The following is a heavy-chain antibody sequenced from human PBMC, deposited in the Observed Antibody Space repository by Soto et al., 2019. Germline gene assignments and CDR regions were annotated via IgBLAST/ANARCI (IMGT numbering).Heavy chain of an antibody. CDR2: ISYSGST. CDR1: GGSISSYY. CDR3: AIYTFWFWDPPYNWFDP. Sequence: SETLSLTCTVSGGSISSYYWSWIRQPPGKGLKWIGYISYSGSTNYNPSLKSRVTISVDTSKNQFSLKLTSVTAADTAVYYCAIYTFWFWDPPYNWFDPWGQGTPVTVSS. D-gene: IGHD3-10*01. V-gene: IGHV4-59*08. J-gene: IGHJ5*02.